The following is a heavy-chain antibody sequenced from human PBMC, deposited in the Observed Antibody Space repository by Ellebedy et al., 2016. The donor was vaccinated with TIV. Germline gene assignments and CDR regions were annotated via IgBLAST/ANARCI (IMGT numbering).Heavy chain of an antibody. CDR2: IWYDGSNK. V-gene: IGHV3-33*01. Sequence: GESLKISXAASGFTFSSYGMHWVRQAPGKGLEWVAVIWYDGSNKYYADSVKGRFTISRDNSKNTLYLQMNSLRAEDTAVYYCARDGITMVRGVIPLGYWGQGTLVTVSS. CDR1: GFTFSSYG. CDR3: ARDGITMVRGVIPLGY. J-gene: IGHJ4*02. D-gene: IGHD3-10*01.